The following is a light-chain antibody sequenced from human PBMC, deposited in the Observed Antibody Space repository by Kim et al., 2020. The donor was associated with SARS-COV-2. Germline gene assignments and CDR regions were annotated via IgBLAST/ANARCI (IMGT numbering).Light chain of an antibody. CDR1: KLGDKY. Sequence: SYELTQPPSVSVSPGQTASITCSGDKLGDKYACWYQQKPGQSPVLVIYQDSKRPSGIPERFSGSNSGNTATLTISGTQAMDEADYYCQAWDSSLWVFGEG. CDR2: QDS. CDR3: QAWDSSLWV. V-gene: IGLV3-1*01. J-gene: IGLJ3*02.